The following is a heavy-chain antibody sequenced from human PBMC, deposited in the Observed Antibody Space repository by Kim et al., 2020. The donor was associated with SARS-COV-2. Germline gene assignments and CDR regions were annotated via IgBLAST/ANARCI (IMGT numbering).Heavy chain of an antibody. V-gene: IGHV3-49*03. CDR2: IRSKAYGGTT. CDR3: TRDRWFGEPTLDY. J-gene: IGHJ4*02. CDR1: GFTFGDYA. Sequence: GGSLRLSCTASGFTFGDYAMSWLRQAPGKGLEWVGFIRSKAYGGTTEYAASVKGRFTISRDDSKSIAYLQMNSLKTEDTAVYYCTRDRWFGEPTLDYWGQGTLVTVSS. D-gene: IGHD3-10*01.